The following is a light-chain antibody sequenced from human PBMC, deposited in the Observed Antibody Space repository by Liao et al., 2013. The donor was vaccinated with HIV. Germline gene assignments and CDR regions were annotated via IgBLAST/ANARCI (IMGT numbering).Light chain of an antibody. CDR3: QAWESTAAWGV. V-gene: IGLV3-21*01. CDR1: NIGGKS. CDR2: YDS. Sequence: SYVLTQSPSVSVAPGATATITCAGNNIGGKSVHWYHQKPGQAPVLVIYYDSDRPSGIPERFSGSNSGNTATLTISRVEAGDEADYYCQAWESTAAWGVFGTGTKVTV. J-gene: IGLJ1*01.